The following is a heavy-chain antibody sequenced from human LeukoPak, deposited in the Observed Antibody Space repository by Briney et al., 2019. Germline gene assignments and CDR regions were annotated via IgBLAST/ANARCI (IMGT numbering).Heavy chain of an antibody. CDR1: GYSISSGYY. CDR3: ARAVVPAATYYYYYYMDV. CDR2: IYYSGST. Sequence: PSETLSLTCTVSGYSISSGYYWGWIRQSPGKGLQWIGSIYYSGSTYYNPSLKSRVTISVDTSKNQFSLKLSSVTAADTAVYYCARAVVPAATYYYYYYMDVWGKGTTVTVSS. V-gene: IGHV4-38-2*02. J-gene: IGHJ6*03. D-gene: IGHD2-2*01.